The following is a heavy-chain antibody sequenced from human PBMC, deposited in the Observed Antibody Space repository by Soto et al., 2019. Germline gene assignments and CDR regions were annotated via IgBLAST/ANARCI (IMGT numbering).Heavy chain of an antibody. CDR2: IIPIFGTA. Sequence: GASVKASSKASGAPFSSYAISWVRHAPGQGLEWMGGIIPIFGTANYAQKFQGRVTITAEESTSTAYMELSSLRSEDTAVYYCAIRLYDSSGYYLRYGMEVWGQGTTVTVSS. D-gene: IGHD3-22*01. CDR3: AIRLYDSSGYYLRYGMEV. J-gene: IGHJ6*02. CDR1: GAPFSSYA. V-gene: IGHV1-69*13.